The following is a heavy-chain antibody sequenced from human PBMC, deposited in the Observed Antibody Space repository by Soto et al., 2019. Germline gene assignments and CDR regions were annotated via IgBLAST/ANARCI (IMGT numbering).Heavy chain of an antibody. CDR2: ISGSGGST. D-gene: IGHD6-19*01. V-gene: IGHV3-23*01. J-gene: IGHJ6*02. CDR3: LSSGGSLSPHSGYGMDV. Sequence: GGSLRLSCAASGFTFSSYAMSWVRQAPGKGLEWVSAISGSGGSTYYADSVKGRFTISRDNSKNTLYLQMNSLRAEDTAVYSTLSSGGSLSPHSGYGMDVWGQGTTVTVSS. CDR1: GFTFSSYA.